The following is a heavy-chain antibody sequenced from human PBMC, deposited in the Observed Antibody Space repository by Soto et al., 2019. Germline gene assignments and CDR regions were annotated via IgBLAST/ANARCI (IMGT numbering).Heavy chain of an antibody. CDR3: ARVGARGHIVVVTAPSTSYYYGMDV. V-gene: IGHV1-69*13. D-gene: IGHD2-21*02. Sequence: SVKVSCKASGGTFSSYAISWVRQAPGQGLEWMGGIIPIFGTANYAQKFQGRVTVTADESTSTAYMELSSLRSEDTAVYYCARVGARGHIVVVTAPSTSYYYGMDVWGQGTTVTVSS. J-gene: IGHJ6*02. CDR2: IIPIFGTA. CDR1: GGTFSSYA.